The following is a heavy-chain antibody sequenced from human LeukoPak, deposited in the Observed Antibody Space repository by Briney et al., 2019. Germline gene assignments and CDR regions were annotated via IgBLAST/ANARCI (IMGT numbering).Heavy chain of an antibody. V-gene: IGHV3-53*05. CDR1: GFTFTSHA. CDR3: ARDLQVGATY. J-gene: IGHJ4*02. D-gene: IGHD1-26*01. Sequence: GGSLRLSCATSGFTFTSHAMTWVRQAPGKGLEWVSVIYSGGSTYYADSVKGRFTISRDNSKNTLYLQMNSLRAEDTAVYYCARDLQVGATYWGQGTLVTVSS. CDR2: IYSGGST.